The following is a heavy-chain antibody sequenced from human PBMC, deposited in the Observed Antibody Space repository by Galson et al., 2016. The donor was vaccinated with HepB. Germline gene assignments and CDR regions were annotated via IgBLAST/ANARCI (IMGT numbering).Heavy chain of an antibody. J-gene: IGHJ6*02. CDR1: GYTFTDYN. D-gene: IGHD3-3*01. V-gene: IGHV1-2*02. CDR2: INPKTNAT. Sequence: SVKVSCKASGYTFTDYNIHWVRQAPGHGLEWLGWINPKTNATKFALKFQGRVTLTTDTSINTAYVELRSLGSDDTAVYYCTKDFTDPDSDFWSGWGYSHGMDVWGEGTTVTVSS. CDR3: TKDFTDPDSDFWSGWGYSHGMDV.